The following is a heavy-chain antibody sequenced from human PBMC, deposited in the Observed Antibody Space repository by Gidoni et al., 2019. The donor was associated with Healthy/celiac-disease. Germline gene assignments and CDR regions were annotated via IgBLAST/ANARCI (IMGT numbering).Heavy chain of an antibody. V-gene: IGHV3-23*01. CDR2: ISGSGGST. J-gene: IGHJ4*02. CDR1: GFPFSSYA. Sequence: EVQLLESGGGLVQPGGSLRLSCAASGFPFSSYAMSWVRQAPGKGLEWVSAISGSGGSTYYADYVKGRFTISRDNSKNTLYLQMNSLRAEDTAVYYCAKAGYGWQQLVSYFDYWGQGTLVTVSS. D-gene: IGHD6-13*01. CDR3: AKAGYGWQQLVSYFDY.